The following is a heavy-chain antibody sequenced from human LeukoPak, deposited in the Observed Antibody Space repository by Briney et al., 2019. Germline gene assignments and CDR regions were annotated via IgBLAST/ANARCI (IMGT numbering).Heavy chain of an antibody. CDR3: ARAYSSSPYYYYGMDV. CDR1: GGSISSGGYY. Sequence: SETLSLTCTVSGGSISSGGYYWSWIRQHPGKGLEWIGYIYYSGSTYYNPSLKSRVTISVDTSKNQFSLKLSSVTAADTAVYYCARAYSSSPYYYYGMDVWGQGTTVTVSS. CDR2: IYYSGST. V-gene: IGHV4-31*03. D-gene: IGHD6-6*01. J-gene: IGHJ6*02.